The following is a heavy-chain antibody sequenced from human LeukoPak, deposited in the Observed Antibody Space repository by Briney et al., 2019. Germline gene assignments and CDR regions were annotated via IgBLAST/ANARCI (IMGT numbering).Heavy chain of an antibody. J-gene: IGHJ4*02. CDR3: ARSGGSGFQLDS. Sequence: PSGTLSLTCTVSGGSIGPYYWSWLRQPAGKALEWIGRSYTTGSTNYNPSLKSRVTMSLDTSKNQFSLKLRSVTAADTAVYYCARSGGSGFQLDSWGQGTLVTVSS. CDR1: GGSIGPYY. D-gene: IGHD3-16*01. CDR2: SYTTGST. V-gene: IGHV4-4*07.